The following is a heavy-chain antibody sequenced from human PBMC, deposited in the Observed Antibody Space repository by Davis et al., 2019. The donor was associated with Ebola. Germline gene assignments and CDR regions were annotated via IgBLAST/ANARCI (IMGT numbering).Heavy chain of an antibody. J-gene: IGHJ4*02. D-gene: IGHD3-10*01. CDR3: ASGRYI. V-gene: IGHV3-21*01. Sequence: GESLKISCAASGFTFSAYSMNWVRQAPGKGLEWVSSISSSSSYTYYADSVKGRFTISRDNAKNSLYLQMNSLRVEDTAVYYCASGRYIWGQGAPVTVSS. CDR1: GFTFSAYS. CDR2: ISSSSSYT.